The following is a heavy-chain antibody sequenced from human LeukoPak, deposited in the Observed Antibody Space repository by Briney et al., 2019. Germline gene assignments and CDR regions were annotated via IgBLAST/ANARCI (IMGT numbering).Heavy chain of an antibody. CDR1: GGSVSSGSYY. CDR2: IYYSGST. D-gene: IGHD3-10*01. CDR3: ARDGYYYGPVDV. J-gene: IGHJ6*04. Sequence: SETLSLTCAVSGGSVSSGSYYWGWIRQPPGKGLEWIGYIYYSGSTNYNPSLKSRVTISVDTSKNQFSLKLSSVTAADTAVYYCARDGYYYGPVDVWGKGTTVTVPS. V-gene: IGHV4-61*01.